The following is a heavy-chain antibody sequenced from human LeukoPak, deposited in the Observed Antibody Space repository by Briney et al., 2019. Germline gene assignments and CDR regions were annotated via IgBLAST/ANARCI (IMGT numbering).Heavy chain of an antibody. CDR2: IYYSGST. D-gene: IGHD6-19*01. CDR3: AVAETPRGWLDP. CDR1: GGSISSSSYC. J-gene: IGHJ5*02. Sequence: SETLSLTCTVSGGSISSSSYCWGWIRQPPGKGLEWIGSIYYSGSTYYNPSLKSRVTISVDTSKNQFSLKLSSVTAADTAVYYCAVAETPRGWLDPWGQGTLVTVSS. V-gene: IGHV4-39*01.